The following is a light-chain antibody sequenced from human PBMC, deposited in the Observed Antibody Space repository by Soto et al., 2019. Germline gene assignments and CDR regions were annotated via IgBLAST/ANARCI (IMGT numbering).Light chain of an antibody. CDR1: SSSIGSNT. CDR3: AAWDDSLNAVL. CDR2: RSD. J-gene: IGLJ2*01. Sequence: QSVLTQPPSASGTPGQRVLISCSGSSSSIGSNTVNWYQQLPGTAPKVLIYRSDQRPSGVPDRFSGSKSGTSASLAISGLQSDDEADYYCAAWDDSLNAVLFGGGTKLTVL. V-gene: IGLV1-44*01.